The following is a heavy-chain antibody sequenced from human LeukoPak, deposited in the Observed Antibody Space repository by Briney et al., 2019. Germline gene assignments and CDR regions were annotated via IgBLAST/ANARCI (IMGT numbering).Heavy chain of an antibody. CDR2: INHSGTT. D-gene: IGHD6-6*01. V-gene: IGHV4-34*01. CDR1: GGSFSGYY. CDR3: ARDFSSSSTVYYYYYMDV. Sequence: SETLSLTCAVYGGSFSGYYWSWIRQPPGKGLEWIGEINHSGTTYYNPSLKSRVTISLDTSKNQFSLKLSSVTAADTAIYYCARDFSSSSTVYYYYYMDVWGKGTTVTVSS. J-gene: IGHJ6*03.